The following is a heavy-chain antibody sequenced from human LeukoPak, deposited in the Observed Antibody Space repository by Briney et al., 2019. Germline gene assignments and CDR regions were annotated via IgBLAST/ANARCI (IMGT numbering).Heavy chain of an antibody. Sequence: GGSLRLSCAASGFTFSSYAMSWVRQAPGKGLEWVANINQDGSEENYVDSVKGRFTISRDNAKNSLYLQMNSLRAEDTAVYYCARRGGGANWFDPWGQGTLVTVSS. CDR2: INQDGSEE. D-gene: IGHD3-16*01. V-gene: IGHV3-7*01. CDR1: GFTFSSYA. J-gene: IGHJ5*02. CDR3: ARRGGGANWFDP.